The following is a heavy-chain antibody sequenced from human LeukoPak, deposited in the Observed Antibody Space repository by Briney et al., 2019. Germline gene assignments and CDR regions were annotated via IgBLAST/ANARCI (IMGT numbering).Heavy chain of an antibody. CDR1: GFTFSSYE. Sequence: GGSLRLSCAASGFTFSSYEMNWVRQAPGKGLEWVSYISSSGSTIYYADSVKGRFTISRDNAKNSLYLQMNSLRAEGTAVYYCARANEVGAFDIWGQGTMVTVSS. V-gene: IGHV3-48*03. D-gene: IGHD4/OR15-4a*01. J-gene: IGHJ3*02. CDR3: ARANEVGAFDI. CDR2: ISSSGSTI.